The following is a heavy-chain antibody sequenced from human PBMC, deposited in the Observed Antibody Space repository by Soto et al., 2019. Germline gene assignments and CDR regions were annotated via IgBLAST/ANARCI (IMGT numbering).Heavy chain of an antibody. V-gene: IGHV3-30-3*01. Sequence: QVQLVESGGGVVQPGRSLRLSCAASGFTFSSYAMHWVRQAPGKGLERVAVISYDGSNKYYADSVKGRFTISRDNTKNTLYLQMNSLRAEDTAVYYSARAGYCSGGSCPTCASDICCQGPMVTVSS. CDR1: GFTFSSYA. CDR3: ARAGYCSGGSCPTCASDI. D-gene: IGHD2-15*01. CDR2: ISYDGSNK. J-gene: IGHJ3*02.